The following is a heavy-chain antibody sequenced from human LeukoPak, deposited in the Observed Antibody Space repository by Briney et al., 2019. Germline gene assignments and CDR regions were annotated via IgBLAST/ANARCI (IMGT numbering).Heavy chain of an antibody. Sequence: SGTLSLTCAVPGGSISSGGYSWSWIRQPPGKGREWIGYIYHSGSTYYNPSLRSRVTISVDRAKNQFSLKLSSVTAADTAVYYFAILIQPGAFDIWGQGTMVTVSS. J-gene: IGHJ3*02. CDR2: IYHSGST. CDR1: GGSISSGGYS. CDR3: AILIQPGAFDI. V-gene: IGHV4-30-2*01. D-gene: IGHD2-2*01.